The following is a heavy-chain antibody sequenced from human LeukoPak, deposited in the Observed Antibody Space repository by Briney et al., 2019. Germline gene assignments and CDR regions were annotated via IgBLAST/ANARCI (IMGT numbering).Heavy chain of an antibody. CDR3: AVGAEDSGYSYGFDY. D-gene: IGHD5-18*01. Sequence: APVKVSCKVSGYTLTELSMHWVRQAPGKGLEWMGGFDPEDGETIYAQKFQGRVTMTEDTSTDTAYMELSSLRSEDTAVYYCAVGAEDSGYSYGFDYWGQGTLVTVSS. J-gene: IGHJ4*02. V-gene: IGHV1-24*01. CDR2: FDPEDGET. CDR1: GYTLTELS.